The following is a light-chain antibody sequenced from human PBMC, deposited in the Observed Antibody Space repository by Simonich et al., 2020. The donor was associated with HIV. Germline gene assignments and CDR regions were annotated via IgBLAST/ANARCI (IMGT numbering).Light chain of an antibody. Sequence: QSALTQPASVSGSPGQSITISCTGTSSDVGGYDYASWYQQHPAKVPKLIIYDVNERPSGVSNRFSGSKSGNTASLTISGLQAEDEADYYCSSYTSSSTWVFGGGTKLTVL. V-gene: IGLV2-14*03. J-gene: IGLJ3*02. CDR3: SSYTSSSTWV. CDR1: SSDVGGYDY. CDR2: DVN.